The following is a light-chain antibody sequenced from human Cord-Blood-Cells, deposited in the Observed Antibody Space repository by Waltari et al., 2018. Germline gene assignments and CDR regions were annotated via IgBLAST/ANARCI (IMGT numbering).Light chain of an antibody. V-gene: IGKV1-39*01. CDR3: QQSYSTPP. Sequence: DIQMTQYPSSLSASVGDRVTITCRASQSISSYLNWYQQKPGKAPKLLIYAASSLQSGVPSRFSGSGSGTDFTLTISSLQPKDFATYYCQQSYSTPPFGGGTKVEIK. CDR2: AAS. CDR1: QSISSY. J-gene: IGKJ4*01.